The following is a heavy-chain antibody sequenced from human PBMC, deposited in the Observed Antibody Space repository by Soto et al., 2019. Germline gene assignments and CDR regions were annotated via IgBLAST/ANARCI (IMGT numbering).Heavy chain of an antibody. J-gene: IGHJ3*02. V-gene: IGHV3-74*01. CDR3: ADLFAGFDI. Sequence: EVQVVESGGDLVQPGGSLRLSCVSSGFTFSSHWMHWVRQAPGKGLVWVAHITHDGSSATYADSVKGRFTISRDNAKNTLYLQMNTLRFEDTAVYYCADLFAGFDIWGQGTMVTVSS. CDR2: ITHDGSSA. D-gene: IGHD3-10*02. CDR1: GFTFSSHW.